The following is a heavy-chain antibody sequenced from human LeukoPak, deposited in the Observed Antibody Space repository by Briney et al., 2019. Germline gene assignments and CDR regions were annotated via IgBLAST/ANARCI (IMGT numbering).Heavy chain of an antibody. J-gene: IGHJ4*02. Sequence: GGSLRLSCAASGFTFSSYDMHWVRQAPGKGLEWVAFIRYDGSNENYADSVKGRFTISRDNSKTTLNLQMNSLRPEDTAVYYCAKRASSGAYSYDYWGQGTLVTVSS. CDR2: IRYDGSNE. V-gene: IGHV3-30*02. CDR1: GFTFSSYD. D-gene: IGHD5-18*01. CDR3: AKRASSGAYSYDY.